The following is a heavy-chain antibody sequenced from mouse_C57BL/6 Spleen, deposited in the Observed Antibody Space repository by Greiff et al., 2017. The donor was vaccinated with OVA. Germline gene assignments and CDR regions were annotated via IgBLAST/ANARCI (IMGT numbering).Heavy chain of an antibody. CDR1: GYSITSGYY. J-gene: IGHJ2*01. Sequence: DVKLVESGPGLVKPSQSLSLTCSVTGYSITSGYYWNWIRQFPGNKLEWMGYISYDGSNNYNPSLKNRISITRDTSKNQFFLKLNSVTTEDTATYYCARRVITTEDYFDYWGQGTTLTVSS. D-gene: IGHD1-1*01. CDR2: ISYDGSN. CDR3: ARRVITTEDYFDY. V-gene: IGHV3-6*01.